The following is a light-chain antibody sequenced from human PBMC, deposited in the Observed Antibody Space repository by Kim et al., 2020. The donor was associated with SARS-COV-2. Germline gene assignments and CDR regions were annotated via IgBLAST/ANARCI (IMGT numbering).Light chain of an antibody. CDR1: STDVGSSNL. CDR2: EVT. V-gene: IGLV2-23*02. J-gene: IGLJ2*01. Sequence: QSALAQPASVSGSPGQSITISCTGTSTDVGSSNLLSWYHQLPGKAPKLIIYEVTKRPSGVSYRFSGSKSGNTASLTISGLQAEDEGDYYCCSYGGSVTFDVLFGGGTKGTVL. CDR3: CSYGGSVTFDVL.